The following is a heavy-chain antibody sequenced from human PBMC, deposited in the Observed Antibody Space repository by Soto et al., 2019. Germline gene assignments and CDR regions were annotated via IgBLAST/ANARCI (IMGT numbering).Heavy chain of an antibody. Sequence: GGSLRLSCAASGFTFDDYAMHWVRQAPGKGLEWVSLISWDGGSTYYADSVKGRITISRKNSKNYLYLQMNSLRAEDTALFYCAKNSDLFSGYCYFDYWGQGTLVTVSS. CDR1: GFTFDDYA. J-gene: IGHJ4*02. CDR3: AKNSDLFSGYCYFDY. V-gene: IGHV3-43D*03. CDR2: ISWDGGST. D-gene: IGHD3-9*01.